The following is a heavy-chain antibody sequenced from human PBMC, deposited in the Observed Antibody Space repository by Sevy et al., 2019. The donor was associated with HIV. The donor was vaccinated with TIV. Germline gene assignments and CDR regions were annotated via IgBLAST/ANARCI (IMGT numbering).Heavy chain of an antibody. CDR3: ARDCSGGSCYSSLFGAFDY. J-gene: IGHJ4*02. CDR1: GGSVSSGSYY. CDR2: IYYSGST. V-gene: IGHV4-61*01. D-gene: IGHD2-15*01. Sequence: SETLSLTCTVSGGSVSSGSYYWSWIRQPPGKGLEWIGYIYYSGSTNYNPSLKSRVTISVDTPKNQFSLKLSSVTAADTAGYYCARDCSGGSCYSSLFGAFDYWGQGTLVTVSS.